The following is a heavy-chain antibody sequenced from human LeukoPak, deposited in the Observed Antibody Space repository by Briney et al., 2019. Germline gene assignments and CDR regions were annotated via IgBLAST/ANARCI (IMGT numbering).Heavy chain of an antibody. CDR3: GKERSGSYVHAFDT. CDR2: IQNDGSTI. Sequence: PGGSLRLSCEASGFTYSHYGMHWVRQAPGKGLEWVAFIQNDGSTIFYADSVKGRFTISRDNSKNTLYLQMNSLRSDDTAVYYCGKERSGSYVHAFDTRGQGTLVTVSS. V-gene: IGHV3-30*02. D-gene: IGHD3-3*01. CDR1: GFTYSHYG. J-gene: IGHJ5*02.